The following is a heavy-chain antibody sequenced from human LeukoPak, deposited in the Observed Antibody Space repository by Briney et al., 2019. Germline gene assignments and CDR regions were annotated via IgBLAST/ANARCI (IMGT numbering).Heavy chain of an antibody. V-gene: IGHV3-30*04. CDR2: ISYDGNTK. D-gene: IGHD6-19*01. CDR1: GFTFSNYA. CDR3: ARHCSRWYDGGINWFDP. Sequence: PGGSLRLSCAASGFTFSNYAMHWVRQAPDKGLEWVAIISYDGNTKYYVDSVKGRFTISRDNSKNTLYLQMNSLRAEDTAVYYCARHCSRWYDGGINWFDPWGQGTLVIVSS. J-gene: IGHJ5*02.